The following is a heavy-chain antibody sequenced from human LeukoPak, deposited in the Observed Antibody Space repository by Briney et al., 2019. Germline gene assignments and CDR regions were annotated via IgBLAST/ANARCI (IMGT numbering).Heavy chain of an antibody. CDR1: GYTLTELS. D-gene: IGHD3-10*01. CDR3: ATSYYGSGSYYSHAFDI. Sequence: ASVKVSCKVSGYTLTELSMHWVRQAPGKGLEWMGGFDPEDGETIYAQKFQGRVTMTEDTSTDTAYMELSSLGSEDTAVYYCATSYYGSGSYYSHAFDIWGQGTMVTVSS. J-gene: IGHJ3*02. V-gene: IGHV1-24*01. CDR2: FDPEDGET.